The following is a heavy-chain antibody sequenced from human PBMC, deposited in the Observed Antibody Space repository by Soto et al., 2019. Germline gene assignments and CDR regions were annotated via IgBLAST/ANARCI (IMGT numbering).Heavy chain of an antibody. CDR3: ARDVAGFDF. CDR2: IRSTSTYI. CDR1: GVTVSSKY. Sequence: PGGSLRLSCAASGVTVSSKYMTWVRQAPGKGLEWVSSIRSTSTYIHYADSVKGRFTISRDNAKNLLYLQMSSLRAEDTAVYYCARDVAGFDFWGQGTLVTVSS. V-gene: IGHV3-21*06. J-gene: IGHJ4*02.